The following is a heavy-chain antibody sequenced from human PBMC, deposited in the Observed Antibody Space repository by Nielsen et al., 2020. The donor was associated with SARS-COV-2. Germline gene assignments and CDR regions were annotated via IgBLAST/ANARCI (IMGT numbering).Heavy chain of an antibody. J-gene: IGHJ4*02. V-gene: IGHV3-30*02. CDR3: AKSHVVRGIIGYYFEY. Sequence: DSVKGRFTISRDNFKNTLYLQMNSLRTEDTAVYYCAKSHVVRGIIGYYFEYWGRGTAVNVSS. D-gene: IGHD3-10*01.